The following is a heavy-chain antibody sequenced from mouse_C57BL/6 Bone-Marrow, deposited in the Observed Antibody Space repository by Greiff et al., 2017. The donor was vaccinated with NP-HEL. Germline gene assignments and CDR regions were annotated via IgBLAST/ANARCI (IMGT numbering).Heavy chain of an antibody. CDR1: GYTFTDYE. J-gene: IGHJ4*01. CDR2: IDPETGGT. V-gene: IGHV1-15*01. Sequence: QVQLQQSGAELVRPGASVTLSCKASGYTFTDYEMHWVKQTPVHGLEWIGAIDPETGGTAYNQTFKGKAILTADKSSSTAYMELRSLTSEDSAVYYCTKFYAMDYWGQGTSVTVSS. CDR3: TKFYAMDY.